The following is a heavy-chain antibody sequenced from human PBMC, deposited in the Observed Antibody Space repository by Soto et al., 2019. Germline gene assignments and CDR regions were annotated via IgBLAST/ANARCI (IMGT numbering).Heavy chain of an antibody. CDR1: GYSFTSYW. V-gene: IGHV5-51*01. Sequence: PGESLKISCKGSGYSFTSYWIGWVRQMPGKGLEWMGIIYPGDSDTRYSPYFQGQVTISADKSISTAYLQWSSLKASDTAMYYCASARAAAGSYYYYGMDVWGQGTTVTVSS. J-gene: IGHJ6*02. CDR2: IYPGDSDT. D-gene: IGHD6-13*01. CDR3: ASARAAAGSYYYYGMDV.